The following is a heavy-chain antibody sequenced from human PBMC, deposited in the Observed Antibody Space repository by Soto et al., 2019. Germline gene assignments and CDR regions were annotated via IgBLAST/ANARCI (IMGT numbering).Heavy chain of an antibody. CDR1: GYTFTSYD. D-gene: IGHD2-2*01. CDR3: ARGGVYCSSTSFLNAFDI. CDR2: MNPISGNT. V-gene: IGHV1-8*01. Sequence: ASVKVSCKASGYTFTSYDINWVRQATGQGLEWMGWMNPISGNTGYAQKFQGRVTMTRNTSISTAYMELSSLISEDTAVYYCARGGVYCSSTSFLNAFDIWGQGTMVTVAS. J-gene: IGHJ3*02.